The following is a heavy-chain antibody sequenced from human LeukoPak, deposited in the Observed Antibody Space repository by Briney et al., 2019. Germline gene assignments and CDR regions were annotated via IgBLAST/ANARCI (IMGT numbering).Heavy chain of an antibody. J-gene: IGHJ4*02. CDR1: GYTFTSYG. V-gene: IGHV1-18*01. D-gene: IGHD4-23*01. Sequence: ASVKVSCKASGYTFTSYGISWVRQAPGQGLEWMGWISTYNGNTNYAQKLQDRLTINTDTSTSTAYMERRSLRSDDTAVYYCARGRRYGGNPEGYWGQGTMVTV. CDR2: ISTYNGNT. CDR3: ARGRRYGGNPEGY.